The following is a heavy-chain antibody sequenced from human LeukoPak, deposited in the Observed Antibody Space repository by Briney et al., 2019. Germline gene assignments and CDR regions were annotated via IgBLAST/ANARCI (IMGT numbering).Heavy chain of an antibody. J-gene: IGHJ4*02. D-gene: IGHD3-22*01. CDR3: ARDIFSPYYYDSSGHGEY. CDR1: GFTFSSYW. V-gene: IGHV3-7*01. CDR2: IKQDGSEK. Sequence: PGGSLRLSCAASGFTFSSYWMSWVRQAPGKGLEWVANIKQDGSEKYYVDSVKGRFTISRDNAKNSLYLQMNSLRAEDTAVYYCARDIFSPYYYDSSGHGEYWGQGTLVTVSS.